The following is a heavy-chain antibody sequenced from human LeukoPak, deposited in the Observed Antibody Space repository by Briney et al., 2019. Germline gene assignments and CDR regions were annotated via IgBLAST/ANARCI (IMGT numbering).Heavy chain of an antibody. Sequence: GGSLRLSCVASGFTVSNNYMAWVRQAPGKGLEWVSIIYPVGNTYYADSVRGRFTISRDNSWNTLYLQMNSLRAEDTAVYYCANRPITMVRGVIISGDYWGQGTLVTVSS. CDR2: IYPVGNT. CDR1: GFTVSNNY. J-gene: IGHJ4*02. V-gene: IGHV3-53*01. D-gene: IGHD3-10*01. CDR3: ANRPITMVRGVIISGDY.